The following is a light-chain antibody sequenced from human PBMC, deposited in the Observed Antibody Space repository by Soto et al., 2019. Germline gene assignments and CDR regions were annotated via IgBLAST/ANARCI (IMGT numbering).Light chain of an antibody. V-gene: IGKV1-5*01. CDR2: AAS. CDR3: QQIGT. Sequence: DIQMTQSPSTMSASVGDRVTITCRASQSISSWLAWYQQKPGKAPKLLIYAASTLQSGVPSRFSGSGSGTDFTLTISSLQPEDVATYYCQQIGTFGPGTKVDIK. CDR1: QSISSW. J-gene: IGKJ3*01.